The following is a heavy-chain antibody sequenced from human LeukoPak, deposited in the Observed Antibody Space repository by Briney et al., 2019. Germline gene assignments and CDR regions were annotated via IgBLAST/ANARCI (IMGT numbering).Heavy chain of an antibody. J-gene: IGHJ1*01. CDR2: IYPGDSDT. CDR1: GYNFTSYW. D-gene: IGHD2-15*01. Sequence: GESLKISCQGSGYNFTSYWVGWVRQMPGKGLQCLGTIYPGDSDTRYSPSFQGQVTISVDKSVSTAYLQWSSLKASGTAMYYCARSDRSGGARGIQYCGQGTPVTVSS. V-gene: IGHV5-51*01. CDR3: ARSDRSGGARGIQY.